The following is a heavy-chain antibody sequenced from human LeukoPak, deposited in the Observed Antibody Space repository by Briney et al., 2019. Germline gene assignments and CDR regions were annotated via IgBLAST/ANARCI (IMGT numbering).Heavy chain of an antibody. CDR1: GGSFSGYY. D-gene: IGHD2-15*01. Sequence: SETLSLTCAAYGGSFSGYYWSWIRQPPGKGLEWIGEINHSGSTNYNPSLKSRVTISVDTSKNQFSLKLSSVTAADTAVYYCALYCSGGSCYSDWGQGTLVTVSS. CDR3: ALYCSGGSCYSD. CDR2: INHSGST. V-gene: IGHV4-34*01. J-gene: IGHJ4*02.